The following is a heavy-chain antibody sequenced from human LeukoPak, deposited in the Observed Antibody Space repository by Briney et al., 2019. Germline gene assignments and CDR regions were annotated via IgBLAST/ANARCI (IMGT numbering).Heavy chain of an antibody. CDR1: GYSFSSYW. V-gene: IGHV5-51*01. CDR3: ARHLDGYNPFDY. CDR2: INPGNSDI. D-gene: IGHD5-24*01. Sequence: KVGASLKISCKGSGYSFSSYWIAWVRQLPGKGLEYMGIINPGNSDIRYSPSFQGQVTISADKSISTAYQECSSLKASDTAMYYCARHLDGYNPFDYWGQGTPVTVSS. J-gene: IGHJ4*02.